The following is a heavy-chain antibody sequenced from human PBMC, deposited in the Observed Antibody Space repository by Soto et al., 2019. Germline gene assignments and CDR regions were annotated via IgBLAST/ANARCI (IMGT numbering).Heavy chain of an antibody. D-gene: IGHD3-22*01. CDR3: ARGPSITRIVVVISPLYGMDV. V-gene: IGHV1-2*04. CDR2: INPNSGGK. CDR1: GYTFTGYY. J-gene: IGHJ6*02. Sequence: ASVKVSCKASGYTFTGYYMHWVRQAPGQGLEWMGWINPNSGGKNYAQKFQGWVTMTRDTSISTAYMELSRLRSDDTAVYYCARGPSITRIVVVISPLYGMDVWGQGTTVTVS.